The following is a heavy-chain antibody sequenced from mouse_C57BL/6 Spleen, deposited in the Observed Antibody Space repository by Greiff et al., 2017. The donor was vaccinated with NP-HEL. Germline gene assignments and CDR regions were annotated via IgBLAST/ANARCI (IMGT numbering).Heavy chain of an antibody. CDR2: IRNKANGYTT. V-gene: IGHV7-3*01. CDR3: ARSDVFDY. CDR1: GFTFTDYY. Sequence: EVKLMESGGGLVQPGGSLSLSCAASGFTFTDYYMSWVRQPPGKALEWLGFIRNKANGYTTEYSASVKGRFTISRDNSQSILYLQMNALRAEDSATYYCARSDVFDYWGQGTTLTVSS. J-gene: IGHJ2*01.